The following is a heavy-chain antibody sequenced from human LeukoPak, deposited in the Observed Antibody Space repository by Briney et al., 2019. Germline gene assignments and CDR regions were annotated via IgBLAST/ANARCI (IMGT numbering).Heavy chain of an antibody. J-gene: IGHJ6*03. V-gene: IGHV4-38-2*02. D-gene: IGHD6-13*01. CDR3: ARRYSSRAYYMDV. Sequence: SETLSLTCTVSGYSISSGYYWGWIRQPPGKGLEWIGSIYHSGRTFYNPSLKSRVTISVDTSKNQFSLKLSSVTAADTAVYYCARRYSSRAYYMDVWGKGTTVTVSS. CDR1: GYSISSGYY. CDR2: IYHSGRT.